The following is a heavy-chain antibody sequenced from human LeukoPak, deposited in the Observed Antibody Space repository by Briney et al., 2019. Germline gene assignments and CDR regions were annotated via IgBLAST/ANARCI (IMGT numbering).Heavy chain of an antibody. CDR1: GDSISLSFYY. J-gene: IGHJ4*02. CDR3: ARRSGDFWSGYYHDY. V-gene: IGHV4-39*07. D-gene: IGHD3-3*01. CDR2: VYYSGTT. Sequence: SEALSLTCSVSGDSISLSFYYWGWIRQPPGKALEWIGSVYYSGTTSYNPSLKSRVTISVDMSKNHFSLRLRSVTAADTAVYYCARRSGDFWSGYYHDYWGQGTLVTVSS.